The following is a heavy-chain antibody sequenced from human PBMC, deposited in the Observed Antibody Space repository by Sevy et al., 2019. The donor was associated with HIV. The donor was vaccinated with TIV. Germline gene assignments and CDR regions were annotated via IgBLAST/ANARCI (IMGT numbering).Heavy chain of an antibody. V-gene: IGHV1-69*13. CDR1: GGTFSSYA. Sequence: ASVKVSCKASGGTFSSYAISWVRQASGQGLEWMGGIIPIFGTANYAQKFQGRVTITADESTSTAYMELSSLRSEDTAVYYCARDGVDSSGWSYWYFDLWGRGTLVTVSS. CDR3: ARDGVDSSGWSYWYFDL. CDR2: IIPIFGTA. J-gene: IGHJ2*01. D-gene: IGHD6-19*01.